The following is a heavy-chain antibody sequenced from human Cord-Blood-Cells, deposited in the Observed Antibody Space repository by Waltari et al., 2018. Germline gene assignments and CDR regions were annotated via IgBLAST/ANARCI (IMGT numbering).Heavy chain of an antibody. CDR1: GYNLTSYD. Sequence: QMQLVQSGAEVKKPRHSVKFPWQASGYNLTSYDTTCVQQATGQGLEWMGWMNPNSGNTGYAQKFQGRVTMTRNTSISTAYMELSSLRSEDTAVYYCARGGEILLGPITWGQGTLVTVSS. D-gene: IGHD2-15*01. CDR2: MNPNSGNT. V-gene: IGHV1-8*02. J-gene: IGHJ5*02. CDR3: ARGGEILLGPIT.